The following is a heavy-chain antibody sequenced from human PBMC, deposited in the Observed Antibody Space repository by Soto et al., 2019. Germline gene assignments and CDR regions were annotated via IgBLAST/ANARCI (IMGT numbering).Heavy chain of an antibody. V-gene: IGHV4-38-2*01. CDR2: IYHSGNT. J-gene: IGHJ4*02. Sequence: SETLSLTCAVSGYSITNGYYWGWVRQPPGKGLEWIGSIYHSGNTYYNPSLKSRVTISLDTSKNQFSLKLTSVAAADTAVYYCASTLNSVMISPYGYPQLSFDYWGQGALVTVSS. CDR3: ASTLNSVMISPYGYPQLSFDY. D-gene: IGHD5-18*01. CDR1: GYSITNGYY.